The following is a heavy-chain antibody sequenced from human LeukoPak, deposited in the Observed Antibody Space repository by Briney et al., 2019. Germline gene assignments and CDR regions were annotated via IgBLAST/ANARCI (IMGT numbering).Heavy chain of an antibody. V-gene: IGHV1-18*01. D-gene: IGHD3-10*01. CDR1: GYTFTSYG. J-gene: IGHJ4*02. CDR2: ISAYNGNT. Sequence: ASVKVSCKASGYTFTSYGISWVRQAPGQGLEWMGWISAYNGNTNYAQKLQGRVTMTTDTSTSTAYMELRSLRSDDTAVYYCAREWYYYGSAGPSFFDYWGQGTLVTVSS. CDR3: AREWYYYGSAGPSFFDY.